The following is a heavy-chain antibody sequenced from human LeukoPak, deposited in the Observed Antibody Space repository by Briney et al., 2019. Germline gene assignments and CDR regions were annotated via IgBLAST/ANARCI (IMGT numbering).Heavy chain of an antibody. CDR2: ISYDGSNK. J-gene: IGHJ4*02. V-gene: IGHV3-30-3*01. CDR1: GFTFSSYA. CDR3: AREEAAASQLDY. D-gene: IGHD6-13*01. Sequence: PGGSLILSCAASGFTFSSYAMHWVRQAPGKGLEWVAVISYDGSNKYYADSVKGRFTISRDNSKNTLYLQMNSLRAEDTAVYYCAREEAAASQLDYWGQGTLVTVSS.